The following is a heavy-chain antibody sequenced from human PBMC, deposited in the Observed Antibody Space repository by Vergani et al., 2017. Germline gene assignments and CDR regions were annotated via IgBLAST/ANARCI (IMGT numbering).Heavy chain of an antibody. J-gene: IGHJ5*02. D-gene: IGHD3-10*01. V-gene: IGHV4-39*07. CDR1: GGSISSSSYY. Sequence: QLQLQESGPGLVKPSETLSLTCTVSGGSISSSSYYWGWIRQPPGKGLEWIGSIYYSGSTNYNPSLKSRVTISVDTSKNQFSLKLSSVTAADTAVYYCARVPGAGSGSYWGVWFDPWGQGTLVTVSS. CDR2: IYYSGST. CDR3: ARVPGAGSGSYWGVWFDP.